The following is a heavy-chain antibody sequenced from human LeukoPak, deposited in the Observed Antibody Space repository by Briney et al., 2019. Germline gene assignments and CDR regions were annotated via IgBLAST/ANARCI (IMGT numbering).Heavy chain of an antibody. D-gene: IGHD6-19*01. CDR1: GFTFTSYA. Sequence: GGSLRLSCAASGFTFTSYAMSWVRQAPGKGLEWVSAISGSGGSTYYADSVKGRFTISRDNSKNTLYLQMNSLRAEDTAVYYCARKGTAVAGTRGPVGVYYYYYYMDVWGKGTTVTVSS. CDR2: ISGSGGST. CDR3: ARKGTAVAGTRGPVGVYYYYYYMDV. V-gene: IGHV3-23*01. J-gene: IGHJ6*03.